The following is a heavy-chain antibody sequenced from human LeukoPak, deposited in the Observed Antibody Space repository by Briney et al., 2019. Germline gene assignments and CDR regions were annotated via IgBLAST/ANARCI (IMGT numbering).Heavy chain of an antibody. CDR1: GYTFTGYY. Sequence: ASVKVSCKASGYTFTGYYMHWVRQAPGQGLERMGRINPNSGGTNYAQKFQGRVTMTRDTSISTAYMELSRLRSDDTAVYYCARDSGTQSYYYYYGMDVWGQGTTVTVSS. D-gene: IGHD1-14*01. V-gene: IGHV1-2*06. J-gene: IGHJ6*02. CDR2: INPNSGGT. CDR3: ARDSGTQSYYYYYGMDV.